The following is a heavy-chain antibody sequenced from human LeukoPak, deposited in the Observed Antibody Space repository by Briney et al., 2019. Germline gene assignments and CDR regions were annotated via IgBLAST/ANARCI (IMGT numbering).Heavy chain of an antibody. Sequence: GVSLRLSCVASGLNFDDSAMHWVRQAPGKGREWVSLISADGGSTFSVDSVKGRFSISRDNSKNSLYLQMNSLRSEDTAMYYCAKESGKFDYWGQGTLVAVSS. CDR2: ISADGGST. CDR1: GLNFDDSA. V-gene: IGHV3-43*02. CDR3: AKESGKFDY. J-gene: IGHJ4*02.